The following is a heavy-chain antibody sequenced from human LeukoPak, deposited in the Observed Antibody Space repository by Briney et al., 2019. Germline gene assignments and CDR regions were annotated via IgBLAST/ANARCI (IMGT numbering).Heavy chain of an antibody. CDR1: GFTFSSYA. CDR2: ISGSGGST. V-gene: IGHV3-23*01. J-gene: IGHJ4*02. D-gene: IGHD2-2*01. Sequence: GGSLRLSCAASGFTFSSYAMSWVRQAPGKGLEWVLAISGSGGSTYYADSVKGRFTISRDNSKNTLYLQMNSLRAEDTAVYYCAKDGSWLNSVVVVPAAIDYWGQGTLVTVSS. CDR3: AKDGSWLNSVVVVPAAIDY.